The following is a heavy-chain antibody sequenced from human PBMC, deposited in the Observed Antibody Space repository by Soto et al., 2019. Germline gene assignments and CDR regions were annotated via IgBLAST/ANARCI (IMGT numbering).Heavy chain of an antibody. V-gene: IGHV3-7*05. Sequence: GGSLRLSCAASGFTFSSYWMSWARQAPGKGLEWVANIKQDGSEKYYVDSVKGRFTISRDNAKNSLYLQMNSLRAEDTAVYYCARADSDEMEPWDYWGQGTLVTVS. D-gene: IGHD1-26*01. J-gene: IGHJ4*02. CDR1: GFTFSSYW. CDR3: ARADSDEMEPWDY. CDR2: IKQDGSEK.